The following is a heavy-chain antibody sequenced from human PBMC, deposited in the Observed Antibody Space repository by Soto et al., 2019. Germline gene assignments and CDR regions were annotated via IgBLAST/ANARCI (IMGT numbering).Heavy chain of an antibody. D-gene: IGHD4-17*01. CDR1: GFTFSSYG. J-gene: IGHJ6*02. Sequence: QVQLVESGGGVVQPGRSLRLSCAASGFTFSSYGMHWVRQASGKGLEWVAVIWYDGSNKYYADSVKGRFTISRDNSKNTLYLQMNSLRAEDTAVYYCARDSSDYGDYGRDYYYYYGMDVWGQGTTVTVSS. CDR3: ARDSSDYGDYGRDYYYYYGMDV. CDR2: IWYDGSNK. V-gene: IGHV3-33*01.